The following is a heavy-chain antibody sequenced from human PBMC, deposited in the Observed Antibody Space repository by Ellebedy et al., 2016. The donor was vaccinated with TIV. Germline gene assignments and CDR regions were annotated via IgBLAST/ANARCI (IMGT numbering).Heavy chain of an antibody. CDR3: ARESVRYFAWDS. J-gene: IGHJ4*02. Sequence: GESLKISCVASGFTLSGYYMHWVRQVPGTGLVLVARINTDGFSSNYADSVEGRFPISRDNAKKTLYLEMSGLRVDDTAVYYCARESVRYFAWDSWGQGTLVTV. V-gene: IGHV3-74*01. CDR1: GFTLSGYY. D-gene: IGHD3-9*01. CDR2: INTDGFSS.